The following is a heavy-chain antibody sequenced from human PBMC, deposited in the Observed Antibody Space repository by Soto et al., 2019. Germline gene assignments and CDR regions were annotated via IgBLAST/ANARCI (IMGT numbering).Heavy chain of an antibody. CDR2: INHSGST. CDR3: ARGRVTIFGVVIPGYFDY. J-gene: IGHJ4*02. CDR1: GGSLSGYY. D-gene: IGHD3-3*01. V-gene: IGHV4-34*01. Sequence: PSETLSLTCAVYGGSLSGYYWSWIRQPPGKGLEWIGEINHSGSTNYNPSLKSRVTISVDTSKNQFSLKLSSVTAADTAVYYCARGRVTIFGVVIPGYFDYWGQGTLVTVSS.